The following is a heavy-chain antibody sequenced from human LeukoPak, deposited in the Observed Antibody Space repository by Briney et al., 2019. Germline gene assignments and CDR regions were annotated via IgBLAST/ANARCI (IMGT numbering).Heavy chain of an antibody. J-gene: IGHJ4*02. D-gene: IGHD6-19*01. Sequence: SQTLSLTCTVSGGSISSGSYYWSWIRQPAGTGLEWIGRIYTSGSTNYNPSLKSRVTISVDTSKNQFSLKLSSVTAADTAVYYCARGIAVGWGDFDYWGQGTLVTVSS. V-gene: IGHV4-61*02. CDR1: GGSISSGSYY. CDR2: IYTSGST. CDR3: ARGIAVGWGDFDY.